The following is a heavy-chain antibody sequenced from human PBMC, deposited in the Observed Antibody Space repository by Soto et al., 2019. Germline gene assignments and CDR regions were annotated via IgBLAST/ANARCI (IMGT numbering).Heavy chain of an antibody. V-gene: IGHV4-59*12. Sequence: LSLTCTVSGGSISSYYWSWIRQPPGKGLEWIGDIYNSENTNYNPSLKSRVTISVDTSKNQFSLKLSSVTAADTAVYYCARGQGTTDSSGYSFDYWGQGTLVTVSS. J-gene: IGHJ4*02. CDR2: IYNSENT. CDR3: ARGQGTTDSSGYSFDY. CDR1: GGSISSYY. D-gene: IGHD3-22*01.